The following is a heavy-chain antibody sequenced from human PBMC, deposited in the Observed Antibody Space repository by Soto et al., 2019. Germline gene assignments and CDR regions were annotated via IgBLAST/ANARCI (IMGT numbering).Heavy chain of an antibody. J-gene: IGHJ4*02. D-gene: IGHD1-1*01. V-gene: IGHV3-9*01. CDR2: ISWNSGST. CDR1: GFIFDDFA. Sequence: DVQLVESGGGLVQPGRSLRLSCAASGFIFDDFAMHWVRQAPGKGLEWVSGISWNSGSTDYAASVKGRFIISRDNARNPLYLQMNSRRPEDTALYYCARDTDSDTWNDPFDYWGQGALVIVS. CDR3: ARDTDSDTWNDPFDY.